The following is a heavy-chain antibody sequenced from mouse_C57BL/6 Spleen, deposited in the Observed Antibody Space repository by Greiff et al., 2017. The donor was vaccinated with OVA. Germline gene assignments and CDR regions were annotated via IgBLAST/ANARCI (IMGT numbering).Heavy chain of an antibody. CDR1: GYTFTSYW. Sequence: QVQLQQPGAELVRPGSSVKLSCKASGYTFTSYWMDWVKQRPGQGLEWIGNIYPSDSETHYNQKFKDQATLTVDKSSSTAYMQLSSLTSEISAVYYCARSGDLYYYGSSPWFAYWGQGTLVTVSA. V-gene: IGHV1-61*01. D-gene: IGHD1-1*01. CDR3: ARSGDLYYYGSSPWFAY. CDR2: IYPSDSET. J-gene: IGHJ3*01.